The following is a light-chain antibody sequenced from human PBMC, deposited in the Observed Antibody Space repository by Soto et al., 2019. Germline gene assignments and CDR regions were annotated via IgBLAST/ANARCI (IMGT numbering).Light chain of an antibody. J-gene: IGKJ1*01. CDR3: QQYVSSPWA. CDR1: QSVSRTY. CDR2: DAS. V-gene: IGKV3-20*01. Sequence: DIVLTQSPDTLSLSPGERATPSCRASQSVSRTYLAWYQQNPGQAPRLLIYDASNRATGFPDRLSGSGSGTDFTLTISRLEPEDFAVYYCQQYVSSPWAFGQGTKVDIK.